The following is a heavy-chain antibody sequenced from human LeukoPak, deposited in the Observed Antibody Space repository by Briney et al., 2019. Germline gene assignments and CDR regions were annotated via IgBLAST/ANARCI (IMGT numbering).Heavy chain of an antibody. J-gene: IGHJ4*02. CDR3: ARYCSGGICYSTRRAFDY. D-gene: IGHD2-15*01. Sequence: GASVKVSCKASGYTFTGYYMHWVRQAPGQGLEWMGWINPNSGGTNYAQKFQGRVTMTRDTSISTAYMELSRLRSDDTAVYYCARYCSGGICYSTRRAFDYWGQGTLVTVSS. CDR1: GYTFTGYY. V-gene: IGHV1-2*02. CDR2: INPNSGGT.